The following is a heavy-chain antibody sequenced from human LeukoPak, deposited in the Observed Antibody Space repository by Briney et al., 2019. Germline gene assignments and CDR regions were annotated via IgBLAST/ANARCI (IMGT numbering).Heavy chain of an antibody. CDR2: IYYSGSA. CDR1: SGSIISSSYY. CDR3: TTNGWYCLDH. D-gene: IGHD6-19*01. J-gene: IGHJ1*01. V-gene: IGHV4-39*02. Sequence: SETLSLTCTVSSGSIISSSYYWGWVRQPPGKGLEYIGTIYYSGSAYFNPSLKSRVTISVDKSNNHFSLRLTSVTAADTAVYYCTTNGWYCLDHWGQGALVTVSS.